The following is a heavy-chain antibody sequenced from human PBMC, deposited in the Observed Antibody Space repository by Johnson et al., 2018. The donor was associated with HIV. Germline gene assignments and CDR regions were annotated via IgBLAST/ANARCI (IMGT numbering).Heavy chain of an antibody. V-gene: IGHV3-66*01. Sequence: VQLVESGGGVVQPGRSLRLSCAAPGFTVSSNYMSWVRHAPGKGLEWVSVIYSGGSTYYADSVQGRFTISRDNSKNSLYLQMNSLRAEDTAVYYCARNGLVPAAKGVAFDIWGQGTMVTGSS. CDR1: GFTVSSNY. D-gene: IGHD2-2*01. CDR3: ARNGLVPAAKGVAFDI. CDR2: IYSGGST. J-gene: IGHJ3*02.